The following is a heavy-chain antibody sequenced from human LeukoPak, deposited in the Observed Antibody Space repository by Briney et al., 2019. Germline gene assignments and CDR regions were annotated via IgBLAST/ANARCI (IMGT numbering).Heavy chain of an antibody. J-gene: IGHJ6*03. CDR1: GGSISSGSYY. CDR3: ARDAAARRGTYYYYYMDV. Sequence: SETLSLTCTVSGGSISSGSYYWSWIRQPAGKGLEWIWRIYTSGSTNYNPSLKSRVTISVDTSKNQFSLKLSSVTAADTAVYYCARDAAARRGTYYYYYMDVWGKGTTVTVSS. V-gene: IGHV4-61*02. CDR2: IYTSGST. D-gene: IGHD6-6*01.